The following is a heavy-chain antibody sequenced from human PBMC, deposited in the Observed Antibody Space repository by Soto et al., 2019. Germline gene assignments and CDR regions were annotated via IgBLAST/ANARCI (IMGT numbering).Heavy chain of an antibody. CDR3: ARENSRISPRLFQH. D-gene: IGHD6-6*01. CDR1: GFTFSSNA. Sequence: GGSLRLSCAASGFTFSSNAMHWARQAPGKGLEWVALISPAGTNQYYADSAKGRFTISRDNSKNTLYLQMNSLRPEDTGLYYCARENSRISPRLFQHWGHGTLVTVSS. CDR2: ISPAGTNQ. J-gene: IGHJ1*01. V-gene: IGHV3-30-3*01.